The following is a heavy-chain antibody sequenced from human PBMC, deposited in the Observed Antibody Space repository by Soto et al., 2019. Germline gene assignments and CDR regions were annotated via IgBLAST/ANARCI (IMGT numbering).Heavy chain of an antibody. CDR3: ATTSGYGSSWYRTFDA. V-gene: IGHV3-23*01. Sequence: PGGSLRLCCAASGFTFSSYAMNWVRQAPVKGLEWVSVIRGSGGNTDYAVSVKGRFTISRDNSKNTLYLQMKSLRAEDTALYYCATTSGYGSSWYRTFDAWGQGTLVTVSS. D-gene: IGHD6-13*01. J-gene: IGHJ5*02. CDR1: GFTFSSYA. CDR2: IRGSGGNT.